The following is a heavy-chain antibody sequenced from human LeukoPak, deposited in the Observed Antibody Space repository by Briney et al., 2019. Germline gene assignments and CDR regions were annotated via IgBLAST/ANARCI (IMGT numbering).Heavy chain of an antibody. V-gene: IGHV1-24*01. J-gene: IGHJ4*02. CDR2: FDPEDGET. Sequence: ASVKVSCKASGGTFSSYAISWVRQAPGKGLEWMGGFDPEDGETIYAQKFQGRVTMTEDTSTDTAYMELSSLRSEDTAVYYCATRSTAVAGSFDYWGQGTLVTVSS. CDR3: ATRSTAVAGSFDY. D-gene: IGHD6-19*01. CDR1: GGTFSSYA.